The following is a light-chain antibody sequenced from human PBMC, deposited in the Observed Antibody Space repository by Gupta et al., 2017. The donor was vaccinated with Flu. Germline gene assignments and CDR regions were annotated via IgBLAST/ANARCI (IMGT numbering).Light chain of an antibody. CDR2: TNN. Sequence: RVTISCSGSSSNIGGNTVNWYQQVPGTPPKLLIYTNNQRPSGVPDRFSASKSGTSASLAISGLQSEDEAAYYCAAWDDSLNGVLFGGGTKVTVL. CDR3: AAWDDSLNGVL. V-gene: IGLV1-44*01. J-gene: IGLJ2*01. CDR1: SSNIGGNT.